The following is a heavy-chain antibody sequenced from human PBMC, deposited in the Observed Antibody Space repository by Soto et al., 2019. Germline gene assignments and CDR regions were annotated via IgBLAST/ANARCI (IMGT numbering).Heavy chain of an antibody. J-gene: IGHJ4*02. D-gene: IGHD1-26*01. CDR2: IYWDDSK. CDR3: AHAYGGRSLY. Sequence: QITLNESGPTLVKPTQTLTLTCTFSGFSLPTDREGVGWIRQPPGKALEWLAVIYWDDSKTYRPSLKSRLTITKDTSKNQVALTMTDMDPVDTATYYCAHAYGGRSLYWGQGTLVTVSS. CDR1: GFSLPTDREG. V-gene: IGHV2-5*02.